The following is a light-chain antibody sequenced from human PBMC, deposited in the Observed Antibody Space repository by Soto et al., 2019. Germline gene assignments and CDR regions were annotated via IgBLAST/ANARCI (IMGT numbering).Light chain of an antibody. J-gene: IGKJ4*01. CDR2: EAS. V-gene: IGKV1-5*01. CDR1: QSVSSW. Sequence: HMTQSPSTLSASAGDRLPITCRASQSVSSWLAWYQQKPGKAPKLLIYEASTLKSGVPSRFSGSGSGTEFTLTISSLQPDDFATYYCQQYKSYSPTFGGGTKVDIK. CDR3: QQYKSYSPT.